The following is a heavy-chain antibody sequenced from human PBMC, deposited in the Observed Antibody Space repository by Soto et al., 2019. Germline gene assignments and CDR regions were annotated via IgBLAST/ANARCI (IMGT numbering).Heavy chain of an antibody. Sequence: GGSLRLSCAASGFTVSSNYMSWVRQAPGKGLEWVSVIYSGGSTYYADSVKGRFTISRDNSKNTLYLQMNSLRAEDTAVYYCASSIVRDEIYDYIWGSYRSTYGLVFDYWGQGTLVTVSS. D-gene: IGHD3-16*02. CDR1: GFTVSSNY. CDR3: ASSIVRDEIYDYIWGSYRSTYGLVFDY. CDR2: IYSGGST. J-gene: IGHJ4*02. V-gene: IGHV3-66*01.